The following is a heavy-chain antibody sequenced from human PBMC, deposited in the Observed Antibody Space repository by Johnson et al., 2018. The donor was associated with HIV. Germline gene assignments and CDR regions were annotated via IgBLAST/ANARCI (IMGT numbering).Heavy chain of an antibody. J-gene: IGHJ3*02. CDR2: ISWDSGTI. D-gene: IGHD3-22*01. CDR1: GFTFDDYA. CDR3: AKASNYYDSSRHAFDI. V-gene: IGHV3-9*01. Sequence: VQLVESGGGLVQPGRSLKLSCAASGFTFDDYAMHWVRQAPGKGLEWVSGISWDSGTIDYADSVKGRFTISRDNSKNTLYLQMNSLRAEDTAVYYCAKASNYYDSSRHAFDIWGQGTMVTVSS.